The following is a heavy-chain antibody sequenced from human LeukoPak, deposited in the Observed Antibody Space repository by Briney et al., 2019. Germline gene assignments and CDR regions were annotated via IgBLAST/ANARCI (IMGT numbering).Heavy chain of an antibody. V-gene: IGHV1-46*03. CDR1: GYTFTSYY. CDR2: INPSGGST. Sequence: GASVKVSCKASGYTFTSYYMHWLRQAPGQGLEWMGIINPSGGSTSYAQKFQGRVTMTRDTSTSTVYMELSSLRSEDTAVYYCATHSVRDGYNYRFDYWGQGTLVTVSS. CDR3: ATHSVRDGYNYRFDY. D-gene: IGHD5-24*01. J-gene: IGHJ4*02.